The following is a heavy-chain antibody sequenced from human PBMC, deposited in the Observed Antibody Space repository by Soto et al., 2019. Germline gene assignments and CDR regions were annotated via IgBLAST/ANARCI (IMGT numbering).Heavy chain of an antibody. CDR1: GYTFTSNV. CDR3: ARDGDIVLTTKYHYYYMDV. D-gene: IGHD5-12*01. V-gene: IGHV1-3*01. CDR2: INAGNGNT. J-gene: IGHJ6*03. Sequence: QVQLVQSGAEVKKPGASLKVSCKASGYTFTSNVLHWVRQAPGQRLEWMGWINAGNGNTKYSQKFQGRVTITRDTSASTAYMELSSLRSEDTAVYYCARDGDIVLTTKYHYYYMDVWGKGTTVTVSS.